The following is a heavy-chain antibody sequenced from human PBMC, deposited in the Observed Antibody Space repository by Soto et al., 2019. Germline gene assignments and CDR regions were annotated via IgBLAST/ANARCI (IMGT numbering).Heavy chain of an antibody. J-gene: IGHJ3*02. CDR3: AKDKAMVRGTDAFDI. V-gene: IGHV3-9*01. CDR2: ISWNSGSI. CDR1: GFTFDDYA. D-gene: IGHD3-10*01. Sequence: PGGSLRLSCAASGFTFDDYAMHWVRQAPGKGLEWVSGISWNSGSIGYADSVKGRFTISRDNAKNSLYLQMNSLRAEDTALYYCAKDKAMVRGTDAFDIWGQGTMVTVSS.